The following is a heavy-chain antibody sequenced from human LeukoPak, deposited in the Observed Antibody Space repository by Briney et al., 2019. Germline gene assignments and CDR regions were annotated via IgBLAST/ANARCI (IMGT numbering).Heavy chain of an antibody. J-gene: IGHJ4*02. CDR2: INHSGST. CDR1: GGSFSGYY. CDR3: ANSPFWSGFYYFDY. Sequence: AETLSLTCAVYGGSFSGYYWSWIRQSPGKGLEWIGEINHSGSTNYNPSLESRVTISVETSKNQFSLKLSSVTAADTAVYYCANSPFWSGFYYFDYWGQGTLVTVSS. D-gene: IGHD3-3*02. V-gene: IGHV4-34*01.